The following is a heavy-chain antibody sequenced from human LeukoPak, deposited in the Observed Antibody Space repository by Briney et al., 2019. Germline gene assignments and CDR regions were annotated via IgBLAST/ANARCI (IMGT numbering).Heavy chain of an antibody. Sequence: ASVKVSCKASGYTFTGYYMHWVRQAPGQGLEWVGWINPNSGGTNYAQKFQGRVTMIRDTSISTAYMELSRLRSDDTAVYYCARGYSSSWYEYYFDYWGQGTLVTVSS. CDR1: GYTFTGYY. D-gene: IGHD6-13*01. J-gene: IGHJ4*02. CDR2: INPNSGGT. CDR3: ARGYSSSWYEYYFDY. V-gene: IGHV1-2*02.